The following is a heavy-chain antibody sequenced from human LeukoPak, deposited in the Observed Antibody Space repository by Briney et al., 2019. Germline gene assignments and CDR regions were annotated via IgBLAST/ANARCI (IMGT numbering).Heavy chain of an antibody. J-gene: IGHJ4*02. CDR2: INHSGST. V-gene: IGHV4-34*01. CDR3: ARWGNVAAAIGLENYYFDY. CDR1: GGPLSGYY. Sequence: SETLSLTCAVYGGPLSGYYWRWIRQPPGKGLEWIGEINHSGSTNYNPSLKRRVTISVDTSKNQFSLKLSSVTAVDTAVYYCARWGNVAAAIGLENYYFDYWGQGTLVTVSS. D-gene: IGHD2-2*02.